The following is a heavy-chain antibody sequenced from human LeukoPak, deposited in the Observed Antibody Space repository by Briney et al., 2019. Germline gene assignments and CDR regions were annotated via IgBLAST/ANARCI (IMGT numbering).Heavy chain of an antibody. D-gene: IGHD3-10*01. CDR3: ARIWPDL. Sequence: SETLSLTYAVYGESFSGYFWSWIRQPPGKGLEWIGEINHSGYTNYNPSLKSRVTISVDTSKKQFSLKLNSVTAADTAVYYCARIWPDLWGRGTLVTVSS. CDR2: INHSGYT. CDR1: GESFSGYF. J-gene: IGHJ2*01. V-gene: IGHV4-34*01.